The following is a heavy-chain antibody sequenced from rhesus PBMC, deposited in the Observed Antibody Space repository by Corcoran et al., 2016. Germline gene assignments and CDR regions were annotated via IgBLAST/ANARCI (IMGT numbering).Heavy chain of an antibody. CDR2: IYVSSGST. CDR3: ARHGCTGSGCYDYGLDS. CDR1: GYSISSNY. J-gene: IGHJ6*01. D-gene: IGHD2-21*01. V-gene: IGHV4-147*01. Sequence: QVQLQESGPGLVKPSETLSLTCAVSGYSISSNYWSGIRQPPGKGLEWIGDIYVSSGSTYYNPSLKSRVTIATDTSKTQFSLKLSSVTAADTAVYYCARHGCTGSGCYDYGLDSWGQGVVVTVSS.